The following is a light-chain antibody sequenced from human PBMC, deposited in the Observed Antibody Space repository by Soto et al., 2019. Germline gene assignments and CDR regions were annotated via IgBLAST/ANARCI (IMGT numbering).Light chain of an antibody. CDR1: SSNIGNNA. CDR3: AAWDDSLNGPRVV. Sequence: QAVVTQPPSVSEAPRQRVTISCSGSSSNIGNNAVNWYQQLPGKAPKLLIYYDDLLPSGVSDRFSGSKSGTSASLAISGLQSEDEADYYCAAWDDSLNGPRVVFGGGTKLTVL. V-gene: IGLV1-36*01. CDR2: YDD. J-gene: IGLJ2*01.